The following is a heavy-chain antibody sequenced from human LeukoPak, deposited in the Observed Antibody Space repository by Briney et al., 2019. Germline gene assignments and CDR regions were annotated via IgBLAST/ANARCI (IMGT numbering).Heavy chain of an antibody. Sequence: GGSLRLTCAASGFTFGDYSMNWVRQAPGKGLGWVSSISSSSRYISYADSVKGRFTISRDNAKNSLYLQMNSLRAEDTAVYYCARLGVGGSYSGIYYFNYWGQGTLVTVSS. D-gene: IGHD1-26*01. V-gene: IGHV3-21*01. J-gene: IGHJ4*02. CDR3: ARLGVGGSYSGIYYFNY. CDR1: GFTFGDYS. CDR2: ISSSSRYI.